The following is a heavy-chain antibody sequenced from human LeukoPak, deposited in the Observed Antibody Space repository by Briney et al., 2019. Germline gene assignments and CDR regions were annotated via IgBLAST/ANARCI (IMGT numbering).Heavy chain of an antibody. D-gene: IGHD1-26*01. CDR3: ARDSALVGQSDAFDI. CDR1: GYTFTSYY. Sequence: ASVKVSCKASGYTFTSYYIHWVRQVPGQGLEWMGIINPSGGSTSYAQKFQGRVTMTRDMSTSTVYMELSSLRSEDTAVYYCARDSALVGQSDAFDIWGQGTMVTVSS. J-gene: IGHJ3*02. CDR2: INPSGGST. V-gene: IGHV1-46*01.